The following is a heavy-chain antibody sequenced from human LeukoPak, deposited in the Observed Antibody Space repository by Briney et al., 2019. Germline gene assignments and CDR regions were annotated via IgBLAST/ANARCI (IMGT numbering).Heavy chain of an antibody. CDR3: AREGPYGDYFDY. Sequence: GSLRLSCAASGFTFSSYSINWVRQAPGKGLEWVSSISSSSSYIYYADSVKGRFTISRDNAKNSLYLQMNSLRAEDTAVYYCAREGPYGDYFDYWGQGTLVTVSS. D-gene: IGHD4-17*01. V-gene: IGHV3-21*01. CDR1: GFTFSSYS. J-gene: IGHJ4*02. CDR2: ISSSSSYI.